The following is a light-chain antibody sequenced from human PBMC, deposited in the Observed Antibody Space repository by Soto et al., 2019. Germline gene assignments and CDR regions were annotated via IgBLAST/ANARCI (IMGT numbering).Light chain of an antibody. Sequence: EIVLTQSPATLSLSPGERATLSCRASQSVSSYLAWYQQKPGQAPRLLIYDASNRATGIPGRLSGSGSGTDFTLTISRLEPEDFAVYYCHQYGSSPSTFGQGTKVDIK. V-gene: IGKV3-20*01. CDR3: HQYGSSPST. J-gene: IGKJ1*01. CDR1: QSVSSY. CDR2: DAS.